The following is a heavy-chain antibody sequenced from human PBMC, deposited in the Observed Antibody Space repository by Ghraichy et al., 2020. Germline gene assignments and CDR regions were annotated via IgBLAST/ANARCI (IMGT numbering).Heavy chain of an antibody. D-gene: IGHD5-12*01. Sequence: GGSLRLSCAASGFTFSAYAMNWVRQAPGKGLEWISYINIGATITYYADSVKGRFTISRDNAKTSLYLQMNSLTVDDTAIYYCARGRFSGYDHFDLWGQGTLVTVSS. CDR1: GFTFSAYA. J-gene: IGHJ4*02. CDR2: INIGATIT. CDR3: ARGRFSGYDHFDL. V-gene: IGHV3-48*01.